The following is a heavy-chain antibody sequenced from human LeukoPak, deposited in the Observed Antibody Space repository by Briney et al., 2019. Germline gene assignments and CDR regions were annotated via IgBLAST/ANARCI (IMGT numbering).Heavy chain of an antibody. Sequence: VRLGGSLRLSCAVSGITLSNYGMSWVRQAPGKGLEWVAGISDSGGNTKYADSVKGRFTISRDNPKNTLYLHMNSLRAVDTAVYFCAKRGVVIRVILVGFHKEAYYFDSWGQGALVTVSS. V-gene: IGHV3-23*01. CDR3: AKRGVVIRVILVGFHKEAYYFDS. CDR2: ISDSGGNT. J-gene: IGHJ4*02. D-gene: IGHD3-22*01. CDR1: GITLSNYG.